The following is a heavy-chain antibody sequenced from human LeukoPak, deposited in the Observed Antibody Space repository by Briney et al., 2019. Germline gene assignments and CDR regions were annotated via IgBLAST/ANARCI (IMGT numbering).Heavy chain of an antibody. CDR1: GGSISSSSYY. J-gene: IGHJ4*02. D-gene: IGHD1-7*01. V-gene: IGHV4-39*01. CDR2: IYYSGST. Sequence: PSETLSLTCTVSGGSISSSSYYWGWIRQPPGKGLEWIGSIYYSGSTYYNPSLKSRVTISVGTSRNQFSLKLSSATAADTAIYYCASVRGGTAFDYWGQGTLVTVSS. CDR3: ASVRGGTAFDY.